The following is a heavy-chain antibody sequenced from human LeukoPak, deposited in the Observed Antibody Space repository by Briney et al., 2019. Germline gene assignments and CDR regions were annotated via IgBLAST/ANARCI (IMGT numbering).Heavy chain of an antibody. CDR1: GFPFNSYW. Sequence: PGGSLSLSCAASGFPFNSYWMSWVRQAPGKGLEWVAKISQDGSEKNYVDSVKGRFTISRDNAKNSLDLQMNSLGVEDTAVYYCARGGWGPDYWGQGTLVIVSS. CDR2: ISQDGSEK. CDR3: ARGGWGPDY. V-gene: IGHV3-7*05. D-gene: IGHD6-19*01. J-gene: IGHJ4*02.